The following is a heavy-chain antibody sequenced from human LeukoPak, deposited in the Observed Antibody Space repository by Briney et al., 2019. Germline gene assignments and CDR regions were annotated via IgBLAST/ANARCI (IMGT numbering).Heavy chain of an antibody. CDR3: AREYDSSGYYYGYFDY. CDR2: IYYSGST. CDR1: GGSISSYY. D-gene: IGHD3-22*01. Sequence: SETLSLTCTVSGGSISSYYWSWIRQPPGKGLEWIGYIYYSGSTNYNPSLKSRVTISVDTSKNQFSLKLSSVTAADTAVYYCAREYDSSGYYYGYFDYWGQGTLVTVSS. V-gene: IGHV4-59*01. J-gene: IGHJ4*02.